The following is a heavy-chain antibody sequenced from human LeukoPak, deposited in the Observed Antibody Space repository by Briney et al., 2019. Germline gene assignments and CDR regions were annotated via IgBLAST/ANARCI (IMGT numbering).Heavy chain of an antibody. CDR1: GFTFSNAW. V-gene: IGHV3-15*01. D-gene: IGHD4-11*01. Sequence: GGSLRLSCAASGFTFSNAWMSWVRQAPGKGLEWVGRIKSKTDGGTTDYAAPVKGRFTISRDDSKNTLYLQMNSLKTEDTAVYYCTTDLLQSKSFDYWGQGTLVTVSS. CDR2: IKSKTDGGTT. CDR3: TTDLLQSKSFDY. J-gene: IGHJ4*02.